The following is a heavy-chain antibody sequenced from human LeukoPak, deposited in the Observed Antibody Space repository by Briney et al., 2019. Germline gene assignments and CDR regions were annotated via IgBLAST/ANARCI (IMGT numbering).Heavy chain of an antibody. CDR3: ASTLPLNYYDSSGYYS. V-gene: IGHV4-30-2*01. CDR1: GGSISSGGYY. CDR2: IYHSGST. Sequence: SQTLSLTCTVSGGSISSGGYYWSWIRQPPGKGLEWIGYIYHSGSTYYNPSLKSRVTISVDRSENQFSLKLSSVTAADTAVYYCASTLPLNYYDSSGYYSWGQGTLVTVSS. D-gene: IGHD3-22*01. J-gene: IGHJ4*02.